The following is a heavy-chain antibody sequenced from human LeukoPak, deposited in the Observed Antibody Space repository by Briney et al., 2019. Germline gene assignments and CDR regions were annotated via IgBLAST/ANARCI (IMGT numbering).Heavy chain of an antibody. Sequence: PGGSLRLSCAASGFTFSAYSINWVRQAPGRGLEWVSSISSSGTYIYYADSVKGRFTISRDNAKTSLSLQMNSLRAEDTAVYYCARDFRYSGSYHHWFDPWGQGTLVTVSS. CDR3: ARDFRYSGSYHHWFDP. CDR2: ISSSGTYI. CDR1: GFTFSAYS. D-gene: IGHD1-26*01. V-gene: IGHV3-21*01. J-gene: IGHJ5*02.